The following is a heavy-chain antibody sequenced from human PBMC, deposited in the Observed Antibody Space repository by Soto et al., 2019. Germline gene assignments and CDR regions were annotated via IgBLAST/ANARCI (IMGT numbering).Heavy chain of an antibody. J-gene: IGHJ6*02. Sequence: SETLSLTCAFYGGSFSGYYWSWIRQPPGKGLEWIGEINHSGSTNYNPSHKSRVTISVDTSKNQFSLKLSSVTAADTAVYYCASSSGSGSYSSLYYYGMDVWGQGTTVTVSS. V-gene: IGHV4-34*01. CDR2: INHSGST. CDR3: ASSSGSGSYSSLYYYGMDV. CDR1: GGSFSGYY. D-gene: IGHD3-10*01.